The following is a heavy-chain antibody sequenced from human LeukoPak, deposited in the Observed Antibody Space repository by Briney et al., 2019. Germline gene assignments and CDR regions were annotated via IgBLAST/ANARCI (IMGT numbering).Heavy chain of an antibody. CDR3: AKDVPEHWGIAVAAYFDY. Sequence: GGSLRLSCAASGFTFSSYAMSWVRQAPGNGLEWVSAISGSGGSTYYADSVKGRFTISRDNSKNTLYLQMNSLRAEDTAVYYCAKDVPEHWGIAVAAYFDYWGQGTLVTVSS. CDR1: GFTFSSYA. J-gene: IGHJ4*02. V-gene: IGHV3-23*01. CDR2: ISGSGGST. D-gene: IGHD6-19*01.